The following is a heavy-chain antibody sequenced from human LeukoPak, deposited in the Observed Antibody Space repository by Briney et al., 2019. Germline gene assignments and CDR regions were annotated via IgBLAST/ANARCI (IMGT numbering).Heavy chain of an antibody. J-gene: IGHJ6*03. CDR2: IYHSGST. D-gene: IGHD1-26*01. CDR1: GYSISSGYY. V-gene: IGHV4-38-2*02. Sequence: SETLSLTCTVSGYSISSGYYWGWIRQPPGKGLEWIGSIYHSGSTYYNPSLKSRVTISVDTSKNQFSLKLSSVTAADTAVYYCASRSGSYYNYYYYMDVWGKGTTVTVSS. CDR3: ASRSGSYYNYYYYMDV.